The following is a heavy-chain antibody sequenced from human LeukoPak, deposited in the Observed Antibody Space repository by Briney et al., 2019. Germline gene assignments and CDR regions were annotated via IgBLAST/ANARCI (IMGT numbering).Heavy chain of an antibody. J-gene: IGHJ5*02. CDR2: IHYSGST. CDR3: ARHKRTTVTTSPWFDP. D-gene: IGHD4-17*01. V-gene: IGHV4-39*01. CDR1: GGSISSSSYY. Sequence: SETLSLTCTVSGGSISSSSYYWGWIRQPPGKGLEWIGSIHYSGSTYYNPSLKSRVTISVDTSKNQFSLKLSSVTAADTAVYYCARHKRTTVTTSPWFDPWGQGTLVTVSS.